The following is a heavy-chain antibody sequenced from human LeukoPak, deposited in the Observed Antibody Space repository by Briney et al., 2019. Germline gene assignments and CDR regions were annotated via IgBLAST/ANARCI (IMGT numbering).Heavy chain of an antibody. CDR3: ARGRSGWPPLYYYYMDV. D-gene: IGHD6-19*01. Sequence: ASVKVSCKASGYTFTSYDINWVRQATGQGLEWMGWMNPNSGNTGYAQKFQGRVTITRNTSISTAYMELSSLRSEDTAVYYCARGRSGWPPLYYYYMDVWGKGTTVTVSS. V-gene: IGHV1-8*03. CDR2: MNPNSGNT. J-gene: IGHJ6*03. CDR1: GYTFTSYD.